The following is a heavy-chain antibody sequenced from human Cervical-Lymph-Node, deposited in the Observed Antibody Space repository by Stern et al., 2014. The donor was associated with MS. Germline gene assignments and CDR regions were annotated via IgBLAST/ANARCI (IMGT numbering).Heavy chain of an antibody. J-gene: IGHJ5*01. Sequence: QVQLVQSGAAVKKPAASVSVSCKASGYIFINYGITWVRQAPGQGLEWMGWISPDSGNTKYAQKLQDRVTMTTDTSTSTAYMELRSLRSDDTAVYYCARGGVVGAERLDNWFDSWGQGTLVTVSS. V-gene: IGHV1-18*01. CDR2: ISPDSGNT. CDR3: ARGGVVGAERLDNWFDS. D-gene: IGHD2-15*01. CDR1: GYIFINYG.